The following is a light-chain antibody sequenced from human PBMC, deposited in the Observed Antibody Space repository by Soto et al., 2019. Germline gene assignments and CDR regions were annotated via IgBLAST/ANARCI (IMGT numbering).Light chain of an antibody. CDR3: SSYTSSSTLLV. J-gene: IGLJ1*01. CDR1: SSNIGSNT. CDR2: EVS. V-gene: IGLV2-14*01. Sequence: QSVLTQPPSASGTPGQRVTISCSGSSSNIGSNTVNWYQQHPGKAPKLMIYEVSNRPSGVSNRFSGSKSGNTASLTISGLQAEDEADYYCSSYTSSSTLLVFGTGTKVTVL.